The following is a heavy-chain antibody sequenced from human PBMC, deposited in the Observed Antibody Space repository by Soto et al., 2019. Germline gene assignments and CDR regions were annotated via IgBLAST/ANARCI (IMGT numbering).Heavy chain of an antibody. CDR1: GFTFSTYG. Sequence: PGGSLRLSCAASGFTFSTYGIHWVRQAPGKGLEWVAVIWHDGSKKYYADSVKGRFTISRDNSKSTLYLQMDSLRAEDTAVYYCARAVGPYDYWGKGTLVTVSS. CDR3: ARAVGPYDY. CDR2: IWHDGSKK. D-gene: IGHD1-26*01. J-gene: IGHJ4*02. V-gene: IGHV3-33*01.